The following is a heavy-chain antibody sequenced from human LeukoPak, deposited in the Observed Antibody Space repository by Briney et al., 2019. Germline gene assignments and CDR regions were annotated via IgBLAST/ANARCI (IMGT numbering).Heavy chain of an antibody. CDR2: FDPEDGET. CDR1: GGTFNSYA. D-gene: IGHD3-10*01. V-gene: IGHV1-24*01. CDR3: LGGDYFDY. J-gene: IGHJ4*02. Sequence: ASVKVSCKASGGTFNSYAISWVRQAPGKGLEWMGGFDPEDGETIYAQKFQGRVTMTEDTSTDTAYMELSSLRSEDTAVYYCLGGDYFDYWGQGTLVTVSS.